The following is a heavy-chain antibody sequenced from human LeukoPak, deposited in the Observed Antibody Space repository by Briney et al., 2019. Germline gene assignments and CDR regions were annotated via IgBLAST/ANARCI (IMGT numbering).Heavy chain of an antibody. CDR3: TRGPGPHDSNYLDF. CDR1: GFTFSSYA. D-gene: IGHD3-22*01. V-gene: IGHV3-30-3*01. Sequence: GRSLRLSCAASGFTFSSYAMHWVRQAPGKGLEWVAVISYDGSNKYYADSVKGRFTISRDNSKNTLYLQMNSLRAEDTAVYYCTRGPGPHDSNYLDFWGQGTLVTVSS. CDR2: ISYDGSNK. J-gene: IGHJ4*02.